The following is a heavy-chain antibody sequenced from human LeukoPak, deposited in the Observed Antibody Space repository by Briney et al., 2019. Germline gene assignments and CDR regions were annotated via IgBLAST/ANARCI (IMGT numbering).Heavy chain of an antibody. V-gene: IGHV4-59*01. CDR2: IYCSGST. CDR1: GGSISSYY. J-gene: IGHJ5*02. Sequence: PSETLSLTCTVSGGSISSYYWSWIRQPPGKGLEWIGYIYCSGSTNYNPSLKSRVTISVDTSKNQFSLKLSSVTAADTAVYYCARDLYDSSGYPHNWFDPWGQGTLVTVSS. D-gene: IGHD3-22*01. CDR3: ARDLYDSSGYPHNWFDP.